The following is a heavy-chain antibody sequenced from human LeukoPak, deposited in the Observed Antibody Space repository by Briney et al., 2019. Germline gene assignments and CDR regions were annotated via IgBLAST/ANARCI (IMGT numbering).Heavy chain of an antibody. V-gene: IGHV3-33*03. CDR2: LSYDGTNK. CDR1: GLTFSGYG. D-gene: IGHD6-13*01. CDR3: SAGATGGRGDY. Sequence: PGGSLRLSCAASGLTFSGYGIHWVRQAPGKGLEWVAFLSYDGTNKFYADSVKGRFTVSRDNAKNTLYLQMNSLRAEDAAVYYCSAGATGGRGDYWGQGTLVTVSS. J-gene: IGHJ4*02.